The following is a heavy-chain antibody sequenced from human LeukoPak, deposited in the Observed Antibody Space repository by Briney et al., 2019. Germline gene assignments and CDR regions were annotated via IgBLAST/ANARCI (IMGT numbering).Heavy chain of an antibody. D-gene: IGHD3-10*01. CDR3: ARVGVLLWFGELLYPNWFDP. V-gene: IGHV1-69*01. CDR2: IIPIFGTA. CDR1: GGTFSSYA. Sequence: SVKVSCKASGGTFSSYAISWVQQAPGQGLEWMGGIIPIFGTANYAQKFQGRVTITADESTSTAYMELSSRRSEDTAVYYCARVGVLLWFGELLYPNWFDPWGQGTLVTVSS. J-gene: IGHJ5*02.